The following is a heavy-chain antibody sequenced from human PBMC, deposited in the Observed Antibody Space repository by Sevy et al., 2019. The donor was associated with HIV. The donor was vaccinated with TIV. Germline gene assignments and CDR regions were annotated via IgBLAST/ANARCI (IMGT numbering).Heavy chain of an antibody. V-gene: IGHV3-21*01. CDR2: ISASSGYI. J-gene: IGHJ6*02. CDR1: GFTFSSYN. Sequence: GGSLRLSCAASGFTFSSYNMNWVRQAPGKGLEWVSSISASSGYIYYADSVKGRFTISRDNAKNSLYLQMNSLRAEDTAVYYCAIDPRGGYYYYYLDVWGQGTTVTVSS. D-gene: IGHD3-10*01. CDR3: AIDPRGGYYYYYLDV.